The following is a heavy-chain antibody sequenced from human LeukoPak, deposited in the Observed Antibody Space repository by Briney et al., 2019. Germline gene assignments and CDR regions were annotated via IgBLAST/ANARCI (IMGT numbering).Heavy chain of an antibody. CDR3: ARLDGEGQWLVLDY. CDR1: GYNFTSYW. V-gene: IGHV5-51*01. J-gene: IGHJ4*02. Sequence: GESLKISCKGSGYNFTSYWIGWGRLLPGKGLEWMGIIYPGDSDTIYSPSFQGQVTISADKSISTAYLQWSSLKASDTDMYYCARLDGEGQWLVLDYWGQGTLVTVSS. D-gene: IGHD6-19*01. CDR2: IYPGDSDT.